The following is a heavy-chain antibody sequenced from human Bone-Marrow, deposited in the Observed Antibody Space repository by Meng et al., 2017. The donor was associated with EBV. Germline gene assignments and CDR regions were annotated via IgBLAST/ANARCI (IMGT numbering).Heavy chain of an antibody. CDR1: GFSFRTFW. J-gene: IGHJ4*02. CDR2: INEDGGIT. CDR3: SRDLAGPFDD. V-gene: IGHV3-74*01. Sequence: EVQLMEAGGGLVQPGGSLRLSCAVSGFSFRTFWMHWVRQVPGKGLVWVARINEDGGITNYADSVKGRFTISRDNTRNTLYLQMNNLRAEDTAVYFCSRDLAGPFDDWGQGTLVTVSS.